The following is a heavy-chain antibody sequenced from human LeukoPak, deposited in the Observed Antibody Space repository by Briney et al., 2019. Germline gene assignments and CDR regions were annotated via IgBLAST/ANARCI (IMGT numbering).Heavy chain of an antibody. CDR1: GFTFSSYW. J-gene: IGHJ3*02. V-gene: IGHV3-74*01. CDR3: AREMIVIDAFDT. CDR2: INSDGSST. D-gene: IGHD3-22*01. Sequence: GGSLRLSCAASGFTFSSYWMHWVRQAPGKGLVWVSRINSDGSSTSYADSVKGRFTISRDNAKNTLYLQMNSLRAEDTAVYYCAREMIVIDAFDTWGQGTMVTVSS.